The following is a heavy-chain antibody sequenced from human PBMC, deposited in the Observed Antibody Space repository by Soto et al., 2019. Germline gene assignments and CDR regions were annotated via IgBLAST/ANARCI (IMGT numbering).Heavy chain of an antibody. CDR1: GGSVSSASYY. CDR2: IYYIGST. V-gene: IGHV4-61*01. D-gene: IGHD2-15*01. J-gene: IGHJ5*02. CDR3: ARTGFCSGGACYPKWFDP. Sequence: SETLSLTCSVSGGSVSSASYYWSWIRQPPGKGPEWIGYIYYIGSTRYNPSLKSRVTMSVDTSKNQFSLKLSSVTAADTAVYYCARTGFCSGGACYPKWFDPWGQGTLVTV.